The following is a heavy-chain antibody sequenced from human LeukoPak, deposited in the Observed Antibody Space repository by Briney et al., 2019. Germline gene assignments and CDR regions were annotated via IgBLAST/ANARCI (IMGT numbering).Heavy chain of an antibody. Sequence: PSETLSLTCAVYGGSFSGYYWSWIRQPPGKGLEWIGEINHSGSTNYNPSPKSRVTISVDTSKNQFSLKLSSVTAADTAVYYCARGSVAVAGWGWFDPWGQGTLVTVSS. CDR3: ARGSVAVAGWGWFDP. CDR1: GGSFSGYY. J-gene: IGHJ5*02. D-gene: IGHD6-19*01. CDR2: INHSGST. V-gene: IGHV4-34*01.